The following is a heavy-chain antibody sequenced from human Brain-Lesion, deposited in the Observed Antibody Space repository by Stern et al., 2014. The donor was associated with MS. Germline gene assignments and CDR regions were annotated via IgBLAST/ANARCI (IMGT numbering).Heavy chain of an antibody. Sequence: QVQLQESGPGLMKPSQTLPLTCTVSGGSINSGGYYWSWIRQYPGKGLEWIGYIYYTGSAYYDPSLKSRLSMSIDTSKNQFSLNLNSVTAADTAVYYCARGARYSDSSGYYFYFDYWGQGTLVTVSS. D-gene: IGHD3-22*01. V-gene: IGHV4-31*03. CDR2: IYYTGSA. CDR3: ARGARYSDSSGYYFYFDY. J-gene: IGHJ4*02. CDR1: GGSINSGGYY.